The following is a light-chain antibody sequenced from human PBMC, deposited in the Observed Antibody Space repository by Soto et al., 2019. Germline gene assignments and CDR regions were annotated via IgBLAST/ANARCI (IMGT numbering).Light chain of an antibody. J-gene: IGKJ2*01. CDR2: GAS. V-gene: IGKV1-27*01. CDR1: QGISNY. Sequence: DIQMTQSPSSLSASVGDRVIISCRASQGISNYLAWYQQKPGKVPKLLIYGASTLQSGVPSRFSGSGSGTDFSLTISSLQPEDVATYYCQKYNNAPYTFGQGTNLEL. CDR3: QKYNNAPYT.